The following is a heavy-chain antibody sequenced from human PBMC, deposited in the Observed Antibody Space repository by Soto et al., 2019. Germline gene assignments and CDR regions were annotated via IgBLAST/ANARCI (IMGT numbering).Heavy chain of an antibody. CDR2: IYRGGRN. V-gene: IGHV4-4*07. D-gene: IGHD6-13*01. Sequence: SENPSLTCAVSGGSVRSFCWNWIRQPAGKGLEWIGRIYRGGRNTYIPSLKSRFTMSVDTSKNQFSLRLSSVTAADTAMYYCARGSSRWDYWGQGTLFTVYS. CDR1: GGSVRSFC. J-gene: IGHJ4*02. CDR3: ARGSSRWDY.